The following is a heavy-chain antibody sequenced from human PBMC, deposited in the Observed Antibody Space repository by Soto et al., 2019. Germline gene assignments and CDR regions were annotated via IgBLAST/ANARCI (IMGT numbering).Heavy chain of an antibody. CDR1: GFTVSSNY. J-gene: IGHJ6*02. D-gene: IGHD1-1*01. Sequence: EVQLVESGGGLIQPGGSLRLSCVASGFTVSSNYMSWVRQAPGKGLEWVSVIYSGGSAHYTDSVKGRFAISRDNSKNTLYLQMNSLSAEDTAVYYCVREDWNDGRGMDVWGQGTTVTVSS. V-gene: IGHV3-53*01. CDR3: VREDWNDGRGMDV. CDR2: IYSGGSA.